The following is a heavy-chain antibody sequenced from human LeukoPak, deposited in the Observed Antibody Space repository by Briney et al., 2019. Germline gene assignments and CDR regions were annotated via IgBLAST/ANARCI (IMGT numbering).Heavy chain of an antibody. Sequence: ASVKVSCKASGGTFSSYAISWVRQAPGQGLEWMGWMSPNSGDTGYAQKFQGRVTMTSDSSISTAYMELSSLRSEDTAIYYCVRTPPNWGFDYWGQGTLVTVSS. V-gene: IGHV1-8*02. J-gene: IGHJ4*02. CDR1: GGTFSSYA. D-gene: IGHD7-27*01. CDR2: MSPNSGDT. CDR3: VRTPPNWGFDY.